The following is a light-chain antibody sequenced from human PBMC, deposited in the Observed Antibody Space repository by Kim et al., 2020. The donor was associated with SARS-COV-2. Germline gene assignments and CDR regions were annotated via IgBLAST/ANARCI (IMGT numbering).Light chain of an antibody. CDR1: RSISTF. CDR2: AVS. Sequence: SASVGDSLHITSRASRSISTFLHGYQHIPGNAPTFVIYAVSSLQSGVPSMFSGSVSGTYFSLPINSLPPEYFKTYYCPQTYNVPHTCGQGTNLEL. V-gene: IGKV1-39*01. J-gene: IGKJ2*01. CDR3: PQTYNVPHT.